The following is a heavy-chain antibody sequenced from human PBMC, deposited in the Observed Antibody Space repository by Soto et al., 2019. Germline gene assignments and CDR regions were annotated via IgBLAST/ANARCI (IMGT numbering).Heavy chain of an antibody. J-gene: IGHJ4*02. CDR1: GFTFSGYG. V-gene: IGHV3-23*01. Sequence: PGGSLRLSCAASGFTFSGYGMNWVRQTPGKGLEWVSTISGSGGSTYYADSVKGRFTISRDNSKNTLYLQMNSLRAEDTAVYYFATPPYAQNTPQVQYHFDYWPEGRLVTVSS. D-gene: IGHD2-8*01. CDR2: ISGSGGST. CDR3: ATPPYAQNTPQVQYHFDY.